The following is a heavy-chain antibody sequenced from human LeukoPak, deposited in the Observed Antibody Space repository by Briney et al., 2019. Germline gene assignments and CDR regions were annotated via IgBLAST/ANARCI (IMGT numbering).Heavy chain of an antibody. CDR2: ISGSGGST. D-gene: IGHD3-22*01. V-gene: IGHV3-23*01. Sequence: GGSLRLSCAASGFTVSSNYMSWVRQAPGKGLEWVSAISGSGGSTYYADSAKGRFTISRDNSKNTLYLQMNSLRAEDTAVYYCAKDRGITMIVVVTRLDAFDIWGQGTMVTVSS. CDR1: GFTVSSNY. J-gene: IGHJ3*02. CDR3: AKDRGITMIVVVTRLDAFDI.